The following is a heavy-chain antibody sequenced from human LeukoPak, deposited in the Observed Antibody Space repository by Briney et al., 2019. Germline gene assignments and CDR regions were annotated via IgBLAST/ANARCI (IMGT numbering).Heavy chain of an antibody. V-gene: IGHV3-7*03. Sequence: GGSLRLSCAASGFTFSSYGMSWVRQAPGKGLEWVASINQNEVVKYYVDSVKGRFTISRDNAKTSLFLQMNSLRIDDTAMYYCTRTVNAASDFWGQGTLVTVSS. CDR1: GFTFSSYG. CDR3: TRTVNAASDF. CDR2: INQNEVVK. J-gene: IGHJ4*02. D-gene: IGHD2-2*01.